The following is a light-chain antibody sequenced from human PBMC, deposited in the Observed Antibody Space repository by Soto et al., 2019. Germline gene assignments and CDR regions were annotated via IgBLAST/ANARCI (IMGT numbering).Light chain of an antibody. CDR2: GAS. J-gene: IGKJ4*01. Sequence: EIVLTQSPATLSLSPGERATLSCRASQSVSSHLAWFQQRPGQAPRLLIYGASNRATGIPARFGGSGYGTNFTLTISSLEHEDSAVYYCQQRSNWPPVLTFGGGTKVEIK. CDR1: QSVSSH. V-gene: IGKV3-11*01. CDR3: QQRSNWPPVLT.